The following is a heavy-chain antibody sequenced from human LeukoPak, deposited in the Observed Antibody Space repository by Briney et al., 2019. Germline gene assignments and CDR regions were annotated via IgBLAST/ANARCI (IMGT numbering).Heavy chain of an antibody. V-gene: IGHV3-21*01. CDR2: ISSSGSHT. Sequence: GGSLRLSCAASGFTFSSYSMNWVRQAPGKGLEWVSSISSSGSHTYYADSVKGRFTISRDNAKKSLYLQMNTLTAEDTAVYYCAGHSSGWYNWFDPWGQGTLVTVSS. CDR3: AGHSSGWYNWFDP. D-gene: IGHD6-19*01. J-gene: IGHJ5*02. CDR1: GFTFSSYS.